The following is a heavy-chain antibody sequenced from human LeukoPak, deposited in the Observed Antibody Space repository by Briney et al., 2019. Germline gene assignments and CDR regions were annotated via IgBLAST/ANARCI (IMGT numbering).Heavy chain of an antibody. D-gene: IGHD2-21*01. CDR2: INHSGST. J-gene: IGHJ3*02. CDR3: ARAPYSLDAFDI. CDR1: GGSFSGYY. V-gene: IGHV4-34*01. Sequence: SETLSLTCAVYGGSFSGYYWSWIRQPPGRGLEWIGEINHSGSTNYNPSLKSRVTISVDTSKNQFSLKLSSVTAADTAVYYCARAPYSLDAFDIWGQGTMVTVSS.